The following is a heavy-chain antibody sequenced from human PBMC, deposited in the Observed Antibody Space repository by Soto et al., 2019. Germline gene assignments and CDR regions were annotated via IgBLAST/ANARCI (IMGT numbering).Heavy chain of an antibody. CDR1: GYTFTSYG. CDR3: ARDREGVLRFLEWLFDNGLDY. V-gene: IGHV1-18*01. Sequence: ASVKVSCKASGYTFTSYGISWVRQAPGQRLEWMGWVSAYNGNTKYAQKLQGRVTITTDTSTSTAYMELRSLRSDDTAVYYCARDREGVLRFLEWLFDNGLDYWGQGTLVTVSS. CDR2: VSAYNGNT. D-gene: IGHD3-3*01. J-gene: IGHJ4*02.